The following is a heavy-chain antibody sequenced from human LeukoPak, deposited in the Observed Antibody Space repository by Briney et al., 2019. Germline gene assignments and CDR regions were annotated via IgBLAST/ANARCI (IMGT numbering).Heavy chain of an antibody. CDR1: GGSISRGDDY. Sequence: PSQTLSLTCTVSGGSISRGDDYWSWIRQPPGKGLEWIGYIYYSGTTYYNPSLKSRASISVDTSKNQFSLKLSSVTAADTALYFCARLVGYYSRGSCYHFDYWGQGSLVTVSS. CDR2: IYYSGTT. D-gene: IGHD2-15*01. CDR3: ARLVGYYSRGSCYHFDY. V-gene: IGHV4-30-4*01. J-gene: IGHJ4*02.